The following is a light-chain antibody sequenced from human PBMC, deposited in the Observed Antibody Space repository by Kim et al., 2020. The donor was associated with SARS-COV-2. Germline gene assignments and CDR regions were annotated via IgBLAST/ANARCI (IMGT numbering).Light chain of an antibody. V-gene: IGKV1-8*01. CDR2: AAS. Sequence: ASAGDRVTITCRASQGISSYLAWFQQKPGKAPKLLIYAASTLQSGVPSRFSGSGSGTDFTLTISCLQSEDFATYYCQQYYSYPLTFGGGTKVDIK. CDR1: QGISSY. CDR3: QQYYSYPLT. J-gene: IGKJ4*01.